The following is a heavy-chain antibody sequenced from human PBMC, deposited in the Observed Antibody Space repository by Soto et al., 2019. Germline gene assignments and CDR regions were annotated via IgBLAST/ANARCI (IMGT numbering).Heavy chain of an antibody. Sequence: EVQLLESGGGLVQPGGSLRLSCAASGFTFSSYAMSWVRQAPGKGLEWVSAISGSGGSTYYADSVKGRFTISRDNSKNTLYLQMNSLRAEDTAVYYCANPPAWPYSTVNEYFQHWGQGTLVTVSS. D-gene: IGHD4-17*01. V-gene: IGHV3-23*01. CDR1: GFTFSSYA. CDR2: ISGSGGST. CDR3: ANPPAWPYSTVNEYFQH. J-gene: IGHJ1*01.